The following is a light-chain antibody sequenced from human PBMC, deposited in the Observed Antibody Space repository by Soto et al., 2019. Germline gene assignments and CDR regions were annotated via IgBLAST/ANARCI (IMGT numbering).Light chain of an antibody. J-gene: IGKJ2*01. CDR3: QQYGSSLYT. CDR2: GAS. CDR1: QSVSSSY. Sequence: EIVLTQSPGTLSLSPGERATLSCRASQSVSSSYLAWYQQKPGQAPRLLIYGASSRATGIPDRFSGSGSGTDFTLTSIRREPEDVALYYCQQYGSSLYTFGQGTKLEIK. V-gene: IGKV3-20*01.